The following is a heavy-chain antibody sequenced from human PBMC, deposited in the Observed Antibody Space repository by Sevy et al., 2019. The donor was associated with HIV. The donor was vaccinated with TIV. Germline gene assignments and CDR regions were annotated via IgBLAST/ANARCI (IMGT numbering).Heavy chain of an antibody. V-gene: IGHV3-30*02. CDR3: AKRGSKSGYALGY. Sequence: GGSLRLSCIESGFTLSNYDIHWVRQAAGKGLEWVASLQYDGSIQYYADSVKGRFTISRDNSKNTLYLQMNSLRPEDTAIYYCAKRGSKSGYALGYWGQGTLVTVSS. J-gene: IGHJ4*02. D-gene: IGHD5-12*01. CDR1: GFTLSNYD. CDR2: LQYDGSIQ.